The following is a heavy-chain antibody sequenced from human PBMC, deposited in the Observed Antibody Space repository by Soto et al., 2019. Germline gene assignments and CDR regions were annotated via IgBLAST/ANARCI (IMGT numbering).Heavy chain of an antibody. D-gene: IGHD6-6*01. V-gene: IGHV1-3*01. CDR2: INAGNGNT. CDR3: ARSGYYSSSSNYYYYGMDV. CDR1: GYTFTSYA. Sequence: ASVKVSCKASGYTFTSYAMHWARQAPGQRLEWMGWINAGNGNTKYSQKFQGRVTITRDTSASTAYMELSSLRSEDTAVYYCARSGYYSSSSNYYYYGMDVWGQGTTVTVSS. J-gene: IGHJ6*02.